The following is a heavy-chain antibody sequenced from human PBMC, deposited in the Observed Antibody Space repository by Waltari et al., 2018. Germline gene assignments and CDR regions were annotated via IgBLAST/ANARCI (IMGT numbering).Heavy chain of an antibody. CDR2: ISTSGDTT. J-gene: IGHJ4*02. V-gene: IGHV3-48*03. CDR3: ARDPTRKFDY. Sequence: EVKLVESGGGLVQPGGSLRLSCTASGFTFSTFEMMWVRQAPGKGREWLSYISTSGDTTHYGDSVKGRFTISRDNAKSSLYLQMNSLRAEDTAVYYCARDPTRKFDYWGQGTLVTVSS. CDR1: GFTFSTFE.